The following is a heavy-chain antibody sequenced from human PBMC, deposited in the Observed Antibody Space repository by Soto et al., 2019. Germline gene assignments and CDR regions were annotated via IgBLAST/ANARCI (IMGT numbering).Heavy chain of an antibody. D-gene: IGHD6-13*01. CDR2: IYYSGST. V-gene: IGHV4-31*03. CDR1: GGSISSGGYY. J-gene: IGHJ5*02. CDR3: AKEGATAGLLYNWIDP. Sequence: SETLSLTCTVSGGSISSGGYYWSWIRQHPGKGLECIGYIYYSGSTYYNPSLKSRVTISVDTSKNQFSLKLSSVTAADTAGYYCAKEGATAGLLYNWIDPCGQGTMGTVSS.